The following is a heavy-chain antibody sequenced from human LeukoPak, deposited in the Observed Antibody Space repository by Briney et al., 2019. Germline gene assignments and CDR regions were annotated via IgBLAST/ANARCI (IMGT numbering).Heavy chain of an antibody. D-gene: IGHD3-10*01. J-gene: IGHJ5*02. CDR3: KGSGSGYTADWFDP. CDR1: GFTFSDHY. CDR2: IYHSGST. Sequence: GSLRLSRAASGFTFSDHYMDRVRQPPGKGLEWIGEIYHSGSTRYNPSLRSRVTISVDKSKNQFSLKLSSVTAADTAVYYCKGSGSGYTADWFDPWGRGTLVTVSS. V-gene: IGHV4-34*08.